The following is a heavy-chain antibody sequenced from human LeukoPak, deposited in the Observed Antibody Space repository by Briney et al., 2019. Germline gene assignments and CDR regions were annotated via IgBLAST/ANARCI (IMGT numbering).Heavy chain of an antibody. J-gene: IGHJ4*02. Sequence: RASVKVSCKASGYTFTSYDINWVRQAPGQGLEWMGWISAYNGNTNYAQKLQGRVTMTTDTSTSTAYMELRSLRSDDTAVYYCARGGRGYGDYVGVAYWGQGTLVTVSS. D-gene: IGHD4-17*01. CDR1: GYTFTSYD. CDR2: ISAYNGNT. V-gene: IGHV1-18*01. CDR3: ARGGRGYGDYVGVAY.